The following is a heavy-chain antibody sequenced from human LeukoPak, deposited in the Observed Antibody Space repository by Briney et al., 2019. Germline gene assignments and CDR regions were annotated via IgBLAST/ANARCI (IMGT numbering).Heavy chain of an antibody. V-gene: IGHV3-7*01. CDR3: AREGYSSGWYPDYYFDY. J-gene: IGHJ4*02. D-gene: IGHD6-19*01. CDR2: IKQDGSEK. CDR1: GFTFSSYW. Sequence: PGGSLRLSCAASGFTFSSYWMSWVRQAPGKGLEWVANIKQDGSEKYYVDSVKGRFTISRDNAKNSLYLQMNSLRAEDTAVYYRAREGYSSGWYPDYYFDYWGQGTLVTVSS.